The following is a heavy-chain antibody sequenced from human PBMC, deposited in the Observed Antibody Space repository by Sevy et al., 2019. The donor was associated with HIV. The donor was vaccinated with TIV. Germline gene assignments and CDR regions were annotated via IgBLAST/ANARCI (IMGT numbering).Heavy chain of an antibody. CDR2: ISKEGTNK. J-gene: IGHJ4*02. CDR3: ARDPHAVPHWGSFDS. V-gene: IGHV3-30*19. D-gene: IGHD3-16*01. Sequence: GGSLRLSCAASGFSLTTSDMHWVRQAPGKGLEWVAVISKEGTNKYYIDSVKGRFTISRDNSRNTLFLQMERLRAEDTAMYFCARDPHAVPHWGSFDSWGQGTLVTVSS. CDR1: GFSLTTSD.